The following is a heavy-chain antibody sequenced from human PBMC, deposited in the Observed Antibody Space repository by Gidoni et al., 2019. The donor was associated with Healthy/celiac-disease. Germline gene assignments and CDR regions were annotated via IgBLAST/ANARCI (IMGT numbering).Heavy chain of an antibody. CDR3: AKDLEVRSGWLAFDY. CDR2: ISYDGSNK. CDR1: GFTFSSYG. Sequence: QVQLVESGGGVVQPGRSLRLPCAASGFTFSSYGMHWVRQAPGKGLGWVAVISYDGSNKYYADSVKGRFTISRDNSKNTLYLQMNSLRAEDTAVYYCAKDLEVRSGWLAFDYWGQGTLVTVSS. D-gene: IGHD6-19*01. J-gene: IGHJ4*02. V-gene: IGHV3-30*18.